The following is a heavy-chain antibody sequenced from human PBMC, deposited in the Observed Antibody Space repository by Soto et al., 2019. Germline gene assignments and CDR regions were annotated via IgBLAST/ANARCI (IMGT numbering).Heavy chain of an antibody. CDR3: TTPVKEERYYFDY. CDR1: GFTFGDYA. D-gene: IGHD1-1*01. CDR2: IRSKAYGGTT. J-gene: IGHJ4*02. Sequence: EVPLVESGGGLVKPGRSLRLSCTASGFTFGDYAMSWFRQAPGKGLEWVGFIRSKAYGGTTEYAASVKGRFTISRDDSKSIAYLQMNSLKTEDTAVYYCTTPVKEERYYFDYWGQGTLVTVSS. V-gene: IGHV3-49*05.